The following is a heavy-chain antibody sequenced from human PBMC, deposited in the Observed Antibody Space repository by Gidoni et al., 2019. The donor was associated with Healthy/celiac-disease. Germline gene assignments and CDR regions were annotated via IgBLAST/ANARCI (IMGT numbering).Heavy chain of an antibody. J-gene: IGHJ3*02. CDR1: GGSISSSSCY. V-gene: IGHV4-39*01. D-gene: IGHD6-13*01. Sequence: QLQLQESGPGLVKPWETLSRTCTVSGGSISSSSCYWGWIRQPPGKGLEWIGSIYDSGSPYCNPSLKSRVTISVDTSKSQFALKLSSVTAADTAVYYCARHYSEGGYSNPFDIWGQGTMVTVSS. CDR3: ARHYSEGGYSNPFDI. CDR2: IYDSGSP.